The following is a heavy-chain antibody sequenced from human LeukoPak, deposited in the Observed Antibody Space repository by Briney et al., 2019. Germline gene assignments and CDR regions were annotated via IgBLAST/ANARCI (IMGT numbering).Heavy chain of an antibody. D-gene: IGHD4-17*01. CDR2: ISGSGGST. J-gene: IGHJ6*02. CDR3: ARYVDYQVPYYYYGMDV. V-gene: IGHV3-23*01. CDR1: GLTFSSYA. Sequence: PGGSLRLSCAASGLTFSSYAMSWVRQAPGKGLEWVSAISGSGGSTYYADSVKGRFTISRDNSKNTLYLQMNSLRAEDTAVYYCARYVDYQVPYYYYGMDVWGQGTTVTVSS.